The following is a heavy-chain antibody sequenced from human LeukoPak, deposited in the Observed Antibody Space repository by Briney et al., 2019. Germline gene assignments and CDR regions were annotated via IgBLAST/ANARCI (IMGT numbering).Heavy chain of an antibody. J-gene: IGHJ3*02. CDR2: ISYDGSNK. D-gene: IGHD5-18*01. V-gene: IGHV3-30-3*01. Sequence: PGRSLRLSCAASGFTFSSYAMHWVRQAPGKGLEWVAVISYDGSNKYYADSVKGRFTISRDNSKNTLYLQMNSLRAEDTAVYYCARAGTVYSYGYKAFDIWGQGTMVTVSS. CDR3: ARAGTVYSYGYKAFDI. CDR1: GFTFSSYA.